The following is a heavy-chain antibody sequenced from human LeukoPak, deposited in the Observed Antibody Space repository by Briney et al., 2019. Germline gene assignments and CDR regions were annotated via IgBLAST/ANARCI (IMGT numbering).Heavy chain of an antibody. D-gene: IGHD1-26*01. CDR3: TRESGAFSPSGF. Sequence: SSETLSLTCGVSGGSIITTNWWSWVRQPPGKGLGWIGEVHLNGATNYNPSLESRVSMSIDKSKNQLSLKLSSVTAADTATYYCTRESGAFSPSGFWGQGTLVTVSS. CDR2: VHLNGAT. V-gene: IGHV4-4*02. CDR1: GGSIITTNW. J-gene: IGHJ1*01.